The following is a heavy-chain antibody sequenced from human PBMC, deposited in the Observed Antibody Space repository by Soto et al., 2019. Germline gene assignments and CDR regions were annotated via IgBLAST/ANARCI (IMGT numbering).Heavy chain of an antibody. V-gene: IGHV3-53*02. D-gene: IGHD3-10*01. CDR2: VYSGGAT. J-gene: IGHJ4*02. CDR1: GFSVSRNY. Sequence: QLVETGGGLNQPGTSLTLSCAASGFSVSRNYMTWVRQAPGKGLEWVSFVYSGGATFYADSVKGRLILSRDDSQNTMYLQMNNLRAEDTAVYYCARVPGRLWGRGTLVTVAS. CDR3: ARVPGRL.